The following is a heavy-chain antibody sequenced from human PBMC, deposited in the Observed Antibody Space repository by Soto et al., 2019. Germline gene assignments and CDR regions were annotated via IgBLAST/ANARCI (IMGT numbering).Heavy chain of an antibody. V-gene: IGHV4-39*02. D-gene: IGHD6-13*01. Sequence: SETLSLTCTVSGGSISSSSYYWGWIRQPPGKGLEWIGSIYYSGSTYYNPSLKSRVTISVDTSKNQFSLKLSSVTAADTAVYYWAREGSGIPTDPVAAAGNGRYYYYMDVWGKGTTVTVSS. CDR3: AREGSGIPTDPVAAAGNGRYYYYMDV. J-gene: IGHJ6*03. CDR2: IYYSGST. CDR1: GGSISSSSYY.